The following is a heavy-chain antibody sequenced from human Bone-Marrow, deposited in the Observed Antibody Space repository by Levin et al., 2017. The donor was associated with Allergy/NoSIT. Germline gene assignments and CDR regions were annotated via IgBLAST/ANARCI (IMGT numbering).Heavy chain of an antibody. CDR3: ARDAGRIQLWLLDAFDI. CDR2: INSDGSST. CDR1: GFTFSSYW. Sequence: GESLKISCAASGFTFSSYWMHWVRQAPGKGLVWVSRINSDGSSTSYADSVKGRFTISRDNAKNTLYLQMNSLRAEDTAVYYCARDAGRIQLWLLDAFDIWGQGTMVTVSS. D-gene: IGHD5-18*01. J-gene: IGHJ3*02. V-gene: IGHV3-74*01.